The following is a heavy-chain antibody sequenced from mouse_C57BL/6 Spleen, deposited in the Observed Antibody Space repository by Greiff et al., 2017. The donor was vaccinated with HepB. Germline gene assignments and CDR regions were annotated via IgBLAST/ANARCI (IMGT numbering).Heavy chain of an antibody. D-gene: IGHD1-1*01. CDR3: ERRDYYGSHYAMDY. V-gene: IGHV5-17*01. CDR1: GFTFSDYG. CDR2: ISSGSSTI. J-gene: IGHJ4*01. Sequence: EVQLVESGGGLVKPGGSLKLSCAASGFTFSDYGMHWVRQAPEKGLEWVAYISSGSSTIYYADTVKGRFTISRDNAKNTLFLQMTSLRTEDTAMYYCERRDYYGSHYAMDYWGQGTSVTVSS.